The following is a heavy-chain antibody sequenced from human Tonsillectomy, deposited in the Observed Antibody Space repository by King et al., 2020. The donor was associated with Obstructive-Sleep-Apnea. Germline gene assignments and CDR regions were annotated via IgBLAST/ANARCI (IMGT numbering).Heavy chain of an antibody. CDR3: TRLGGDY. CDR2: IRRKANSYAT. Sequence: VQLVESGGGLVQPGGSQKLSCAASGFTFSGSAMHGVRQASGKGLEWGGRIRRKANSYATAYAASVKGRFTISRDDSKNTAYLQMNSLKTEDTAVYYCTRLGGDYWGQGTLVTVSS. V-gene: IGHV3-73*01. J-gene: IGHJ4*02. CDR1: GFTFSGSA. D-gene: IGHD3-16*01.